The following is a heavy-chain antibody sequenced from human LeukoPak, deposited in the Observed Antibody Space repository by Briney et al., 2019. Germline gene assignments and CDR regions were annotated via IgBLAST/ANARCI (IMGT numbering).Heavy chain of an antibody. D-gene: IGHD3-22*01. Sequence: SETLSLTCTVSGDSIITDDFHWVWIRQPPGKGLEWIGSLSYSENTFQNPSLKSRVTVSVDASKSHLSLRLGSVTAADTAVYYCAVALITVTGPSTFAVWGQGTVVTVSS. V-gene: IGHV4-39*02. J-gene: IGHJ3*01. CDR1: GDSIITDDFH. CDR3: AVALITVTGPSTFAV. CDR2: LSYSENT.